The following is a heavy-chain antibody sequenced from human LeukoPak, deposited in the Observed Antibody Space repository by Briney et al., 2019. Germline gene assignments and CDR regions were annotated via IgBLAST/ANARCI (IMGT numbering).Heavy chain of an antibody. CDR2: ISGSGGST. CDR3: AREPHTYGYCSGGSCYGPVRYFDL. D-gene: IGHD2-15*01. Sequence: PGGSLRLSCAASGFTFSSYAMSWVRQAPGKGLEWVSAISGSGGSTYYADSVKGRFTISRDNSKNTLYLQMNSLRAEDTAVYYCAREPHTYGYCSGGSCYGPVRYFDLWGRGTLVTVSS. CDR1: GFTFSSYA. J-gene: IGHJ2*01. V-gene: IGHV3-23*01.